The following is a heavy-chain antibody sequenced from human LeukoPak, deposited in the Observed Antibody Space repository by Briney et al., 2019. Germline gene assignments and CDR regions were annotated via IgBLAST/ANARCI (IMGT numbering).Heavy chain of an antibody. V-gene: IGHV1-18*01. CDR1: GYTFTNYA. CDR3: ARRMAVTGTDY. J-gene: IGHJ4*02. D-gene: IGHD6-19*01. Sequence: ASVKVSCKSSGYTFTNYAIIWVRKAPGQGLAWMGWISAYSGHTNYAQKVQGRVTMTTDTSTSTAYMELRSLRSDDTAVYYCARRMAVTGTDYWGQGSLVTVSS. CDR2: ISAYSGHT.